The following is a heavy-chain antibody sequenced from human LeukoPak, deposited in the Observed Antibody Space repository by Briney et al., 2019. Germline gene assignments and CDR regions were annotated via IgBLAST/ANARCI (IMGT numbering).Heavy chain of an antibody. V-gene: IGHV4-61*02. Sequence: SETLSLTCSVSGGSISSSNYYWSWIRQPAGKGLEWIGRIYTSESTNYNPSLKSRVTISVDTSRNQFSLKLSSVTAADTAVYYCGRNGPRSGYDLGHFDYLGQGTLVTASS. CDR1: GGSISSSNYY. D-gene: IGHD5-12*01. CDR3: GRNGPRSGYDLGHFDY. J-gene: IGHJ4*02. CDR2: IYTSEST.